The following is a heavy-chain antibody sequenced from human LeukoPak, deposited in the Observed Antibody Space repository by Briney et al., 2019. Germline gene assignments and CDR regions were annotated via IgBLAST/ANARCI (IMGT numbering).Heavy chain of an antibody. CDR3: ARAAGIVGATYLDY. Sequence: GGSLRLSCAASGFTFSSYSMNWVRQAPGKGLEWVSSISSSSSYIYYADSVKGRFTISRDNAKNSLYLQMNSLRAEDTAVYYCARAAGIVGATYLDYWGQGTLVTVSS. V-gene: IGHV3-21*01. CDR2: ISSSSSYI. J-gene: IGHJ4*02. CDR1: GFTFSSYS. D-gene: IGHD1-26*01.